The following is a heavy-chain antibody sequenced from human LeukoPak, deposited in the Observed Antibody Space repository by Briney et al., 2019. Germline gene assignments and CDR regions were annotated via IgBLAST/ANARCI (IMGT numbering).Heavy chain of an antibody. CDR2: ISWNSGSI. D-gene: IGHD3-22*01. CDR3: ARGPNSSGYYSHPFDY. Sequence: PGGSLRLSCAASGFTFDDYAMHWVRRAPGKGLEWVSGISWNSGSIGYADSVKGRFTISRDNAKNSLYLQMNSLRAEDTAVYYCARGPNSSGYYSHPFDYWGQGTLVTVSS. CDR1: GFTFDDYA. J-gene: IGHJ4*02. V-gene: IGHV3-9*01.